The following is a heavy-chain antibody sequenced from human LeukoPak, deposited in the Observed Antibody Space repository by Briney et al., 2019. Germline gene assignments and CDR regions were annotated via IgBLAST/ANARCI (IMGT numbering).Heavy chain of an antibody. CDR3: ARTTHQSYYDFWSGQGGFDY. CDR2: MNPNSDNT. CDR1: GYTFTIYD. J-gene: IGHJ4*02. Sequence: EASVKVSCKASGYTFTIYDINCVRQATGQGLEWMGWMNPNSDNTGYAQKFQGRVTMTRNTSISTAYMELSSLRSEDTAVYYCARTTHQSYYDFWSGQGGFDYWGQGTLVTVSS. D-gene: IGHD3-3*01. V-gene: IGHV1-8*01.